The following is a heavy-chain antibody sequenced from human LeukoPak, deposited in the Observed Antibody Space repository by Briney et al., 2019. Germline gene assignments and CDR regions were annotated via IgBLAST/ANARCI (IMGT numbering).Heavy chain of an antibody. Sequence: GGSLRLSCAASGFTFSSYSMNWVRQAPGKGLEWVSSISSSSSYIYYADSVKGRFTISRDNAKNSLYLQMNSLRAEDTAVYYCARGYDFWSGYHGMDVWGQGTTVTVSS. D-gene: IGHD3-3*01. CDR2: ISSSSSYI. J-gene: IGHJ6*02. V-gene: IGHV3-21*01. CDR1: GFTFSSYS. CDR3: ARGYDFWSGYHGMDV.